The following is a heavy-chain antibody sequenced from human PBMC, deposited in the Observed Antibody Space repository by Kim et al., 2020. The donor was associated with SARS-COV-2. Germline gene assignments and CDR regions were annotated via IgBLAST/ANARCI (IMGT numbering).Heavy chain of an antibody. Sequence: ASSVQGRLPTSRDTAKNSLSLQMNSLRAEDTAVYYCARDLIAAAHYFQHWGQGTLVTVSS. D-gene: IGHD6-13*01. V-gene: IGHV3-11*01. CDR3: ARDLIAAAHYFQH. J-gene: IGHJ1*01.